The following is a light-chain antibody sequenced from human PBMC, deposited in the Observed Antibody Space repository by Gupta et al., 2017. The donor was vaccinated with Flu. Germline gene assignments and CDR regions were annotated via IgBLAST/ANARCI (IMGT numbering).Light chain of an antibody. Sequence: QSSLTQPPSASGSPGQSVTISCTGTSSDVGAYNFVSWYQQHPGKAPKLMIYDVTKRPSGVPHRFSGSKSGNTASLTVSGLQAEDEADYYCSSYAGSNNLLFGGGTKLTVL. CDR1: SSDVGAYNF. J-gene: IGLJ2*01. V-gene: IGLV2-8*01. CDR2: DVT. CDR3: SSYAGSNNLL.